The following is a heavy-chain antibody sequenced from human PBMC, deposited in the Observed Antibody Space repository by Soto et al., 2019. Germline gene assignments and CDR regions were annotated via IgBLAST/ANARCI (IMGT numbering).Heavy chain of an antibody. V-gene: IGHV4-61*01. J-gene: IGHJ4*02. D-gene: IGHD1-26*01. Sequence: QVQLQESGPGLVKPSETLSLTCSVSGGSVSSGSYYWSWIRQPPGKGLEWIGYIYYSGSTKYNPSLKXRXTXSXXTSKNQFPLKLSSVTAADTAVYYCARAGLGDGSDYWGQGTLVTVSS. CDR3: ARAGLGDGSDY. CDR2: IYYSGST. CDR1: GGSVSSGSYY.